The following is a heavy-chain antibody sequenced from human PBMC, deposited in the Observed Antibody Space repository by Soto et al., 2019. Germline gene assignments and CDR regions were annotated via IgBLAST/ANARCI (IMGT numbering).Heavy chain of an antibody. J-gene: IGHJ3*02. CDR2: INPATGAA. Sequence: QLHLVQSGAVVKKPGASVTVSCSASGYPVTAYYMHWVRQAPGRGLEWMGGINPATGAAKYTQAFRGRVTMNRDPAPRKVFIELSGPTSGDTAVLYWAGGGGVGVAGSAAFEMWGQGTLVTVSS. CDR3: AGGGGVGVAGSAAFEM. D-gene: IGHD3-3*01. V-gene: IGHV1-2*02. CDR1: GYPVTAYY.